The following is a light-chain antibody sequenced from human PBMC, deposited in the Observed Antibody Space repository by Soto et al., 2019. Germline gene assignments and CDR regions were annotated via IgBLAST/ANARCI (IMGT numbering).Light chain of an antibody. Sequence: EIVFTQSPATPSLSPGERATLSCRASQSVSSYLAWYQQKPGQAPRLLIYDASNRATGIPARFSGSGSGTDFTLTISSLEPEDFAVYYCQQRSDWPLTFGGGTKVDTK. J-gene: IGKJ4*01. CDR2: DAS. CDR1: QSVSSY. V-gene: IGKV3-11*01. CDR3: QQRSDWPLT.